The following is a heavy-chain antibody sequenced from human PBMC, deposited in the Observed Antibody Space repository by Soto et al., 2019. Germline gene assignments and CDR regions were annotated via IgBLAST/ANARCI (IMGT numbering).Heavy chain of an antibody. CDR3: ATDKCSSGWYTY. CDR1: GGSISSYY. CDR2: IYHSGST. V-gene: IGHV4-59*12. J-gene: IGHJ4*02. D-gene: IGHD6-19*01. Sequence: SETLSLTCTVSGGSISSYYWSWIRQPPGKGLEWIGEIYHSGSTNYNPSLKSRVTISVDKSKNHFSLKLSSVTAADTAVYYCATDKCSSGWYTYWGQGTLVTVSS.